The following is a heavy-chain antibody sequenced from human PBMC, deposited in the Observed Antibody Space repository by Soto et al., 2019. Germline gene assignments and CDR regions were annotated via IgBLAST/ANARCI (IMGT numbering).Heavy chain of an antibody. V-gene: IGHV3-23*01. D-gene: IGHD5-12*01. CDR3: AKAMVATTTRVYYYYGMDV. CDR1: GFTFSSYA. CDR2: ISGSGGST. Sequence: TGGSLRLSCAASGFTFSSYAMSWVRQAPGKGLEWVSAISGSGGSTYYADSVKGRFTISRDNSKNTLYLQMNSLRAEDTAVYYCAKAMVATTTRVYYYYGMDVWGQGTTVTVSS. J-gene: IGHJ6*02.